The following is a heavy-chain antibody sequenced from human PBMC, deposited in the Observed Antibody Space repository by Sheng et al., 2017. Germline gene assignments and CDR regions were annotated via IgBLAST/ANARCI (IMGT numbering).Heavy chain of an antibody. Sequence: QVQLVQSGAEVKKPGASVKVSCKASGYTFINYAIHWVRQAPGQRPEWMGWSTAGNGNTKYSQEFQGRVTITRDTSASTAYMELSSLTSDDMAVYYCARGAGNYYNGLDVWGQGTNGHRLL. CDR3: ARGAGNYYNGLDV. J-gene: IGHJ6*02. V-gene: IGHV1-3*02. CDR2: STAGNGNT. CDR1: GYTFINYA.